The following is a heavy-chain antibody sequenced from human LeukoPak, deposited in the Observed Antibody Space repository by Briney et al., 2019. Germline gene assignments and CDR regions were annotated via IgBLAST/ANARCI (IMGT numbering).Heavy chain of an antibody. CDR2: INPNSGGT. Sequence: ASVKVSCKASGYIFTGYYMHWVRQAPGQGLEWMGWINPNSGGTNYAQKFQGWVTMTRDTSISTAYMELSRLRSDDTAVYYCARALGWYYFDYWGQGTLVTVSS. J-gene: IGHJ4*02. CDR1: GYIFTGYY. D-gene: IGHD6-19*01. V-gene: IGHV1-2*04. CDR3: ARALGWYYFDY.